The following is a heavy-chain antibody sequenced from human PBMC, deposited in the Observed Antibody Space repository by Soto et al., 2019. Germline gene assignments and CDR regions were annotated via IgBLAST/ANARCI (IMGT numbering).Heavy chain of an antibody. D-gene: IGHD3-3*01. J-gene: IGHJ4*02. CDR1: GFTFSTFW. Sequence: PGESLKISCAASGFTFSTFWMVWVRQAPGKGPEWVANIKQDGTERYYVDSVKGRFTISRDNAKNSLYLQMNSLRAEDTAVYYCGRGTLWNGYQFFDYWGQGTLVTVSS. CDR2: IKQDGTER. CDR3: GRGTLWNGYQFFDY. V-gene: IGHV3-7*01.